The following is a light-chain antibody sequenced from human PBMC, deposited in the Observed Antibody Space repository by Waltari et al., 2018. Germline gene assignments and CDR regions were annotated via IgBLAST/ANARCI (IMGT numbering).Light chain of an antibody. CDR2: GAS. CDR3: QQYGSSPPLT. V-gene: IGKV3-20*01. CDR1: QSVSSSN. Sequence: EIVLTQSPGTLSLSPGERATLSCRASQSVSSSNLAWYQQKPGQAPRLLNNGASSRATGIPDRFSGSGSGTDFTLTISRLEPEDFAVYYCQQYGSSPPLTFGGGTKVEIK. J-gene: IGKJ4*01.